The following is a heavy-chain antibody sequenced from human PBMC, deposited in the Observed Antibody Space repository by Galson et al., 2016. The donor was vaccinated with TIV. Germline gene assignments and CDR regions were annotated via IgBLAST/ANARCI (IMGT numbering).Heavy chain of an antibody. CDR3: TRAAGKNGASCYATCETFDI. V-gene: IGHV6-1*01. CDR1: GDSVSSNSAA. D-gene: IGHD2-2*01. Sequence: CAISGDSVSSNSAAWNWIRQSPSRGLEWLGRTYYRSRWYYDYKVSVKSRITINPYTSKNHFSLQLNSVTPEDTAVYYCTRAAGKNGASCYATCETFDIWGQGTMVTVSS. CDR2: TYYRSRWYY. J-gene: IGHJ3*02.